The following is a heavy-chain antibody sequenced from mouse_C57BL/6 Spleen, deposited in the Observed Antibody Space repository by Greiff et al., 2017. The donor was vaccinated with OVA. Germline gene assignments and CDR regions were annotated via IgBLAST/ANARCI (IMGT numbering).Heavy chain of an antibody. Sequence: VQLQESGAELARPGASVKLSCKASGYTFTSYGISWVKQRTGQGLEWIGEIYPRSGNTYYNEKFKGKATLTADKSSSTAYMELRSLTSEYSAVYFCAREDYYGSSYRFAYWGQGTLVTVSA. CDR2: IYPRSGNT. CDR1: GYTFTSYG. V-gene: IGHV1-81*01. D-gene: IGHD1-1*01. J-gene: IGHJ3*01. CDR3: AREDYYGSSYRFAY.